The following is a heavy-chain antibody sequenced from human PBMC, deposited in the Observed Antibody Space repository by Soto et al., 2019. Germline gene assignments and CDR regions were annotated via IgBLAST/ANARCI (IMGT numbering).Heavy chain of an antibody. V-gene: IGHV1-18*01. CDR2: ISAYNGNT. Sequence: QVQLVQSGAEVKKPGASVKVSCKASGYTFASYAISWMRQAPGQGLEWMGWISAYNGNTNYAQKLQGRVTMTTDTSPSTAYMELRSLRYADTAVYYCARDPPPPDYWGQGTLVTVSS. CDR3: ARDPPPPDY. CDR1: GYTFASYA. J-gene: IGHJ4*02.